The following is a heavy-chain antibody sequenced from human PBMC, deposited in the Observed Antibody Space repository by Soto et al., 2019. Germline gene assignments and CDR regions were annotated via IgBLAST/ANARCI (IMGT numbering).Heavy chain of an antibody. CDR2: IIPFFGTP. CDR3: AREVVTETTWGSFDS. V-gene: IGHV1-69*01. D-gene: IGHD2-21*02. Sequence: QVHLEQSGADVRKSGSSVRVSCTASGGGTLSNDGISWVRQAPGQGLEWLGRIIPFFGTPDYSQSFQGRLTITADASTGTVYMDLRSLKSDDTAVYYCAREVVTETTWGSFDSWGQGTLVTVSS. CDR1: GGGTLSNDG. J-gene: IGHJ4*02.